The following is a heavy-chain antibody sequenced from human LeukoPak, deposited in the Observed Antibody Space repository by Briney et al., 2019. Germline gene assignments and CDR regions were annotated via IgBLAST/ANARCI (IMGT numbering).Heavy chain of an antibody. CDR3: ARVPRRRLLWFGELDY. CDR1: GYTFTGYY. Sequence: GASVKVSCKASGYTFTGYYMHWARQAPGQGLEWMGWINPNSGGTNYAQKFQGRVTMTRDTSISTAYMELSRLRSDDTAVYYCARVPRRRLLWFGELDYWGQGTLVTVSS. V-gene: IGHV1-2*02. J-gene: IGHJ4*02. D-gene: IGHD3-10*01. CDR2: INPNSGGT.